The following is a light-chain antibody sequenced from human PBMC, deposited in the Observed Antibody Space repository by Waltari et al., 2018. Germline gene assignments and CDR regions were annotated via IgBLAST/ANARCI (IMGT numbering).Light chain of an antibody. Sequence: QSALTQPASVSGSPGQSITISCTGTSSDLGFYTSFPWYQQHPGKAPKLMIYDVSERPSGVSNRFSGSKSGNTASLTISGLQAEDEADYYCNSYAGSSSWVFGGGTKLTVL. CDR1: SSDLGFYTS. CDR2: DVS. V-gene: IGLV2-14*01. CDR3: NSYAGSSSWV. J-gene: IGLJ3*02.